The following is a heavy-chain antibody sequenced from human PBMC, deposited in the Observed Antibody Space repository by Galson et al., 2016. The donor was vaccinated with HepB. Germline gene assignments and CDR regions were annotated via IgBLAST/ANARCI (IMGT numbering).Heavy chain of an antibody. D-gene: IGHD5-24*01. CDR3: ARVPGRAMGY. CDR2: INQDGSEK. J-gene: IGHJ4*02. V-gene: IGHV3-7*01. Sequence: SLRLSCAASGFTFSNYWMNWVRQAPGKGLEWVANINQDGSEKNYVDSAKGRFTISRDNAKNSLYLQMNSLRAGDTAVYYCARVPGRAMGYWGQGTLVTVSS. CDR1: GFTFSNYW.